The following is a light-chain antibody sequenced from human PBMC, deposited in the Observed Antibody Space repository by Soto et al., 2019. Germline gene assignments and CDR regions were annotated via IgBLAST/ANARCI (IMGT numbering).Light chain of an antibody. CDR3: QQRNSWPIT. J-gene: IGKJ5*01. V-gene: IGKV3-11*01. CDR1: QSISSY. CDR2: DAS. Sequence: EIVLTQSPATLSLSPGERATLSCRASQSISSYLAWYQQKPGQGPRLLIYDASNRATGIPARFSGSGSGTDFTLTISRLEPEDFAVYYCQQRNSWPITFGQGTRLEIK.